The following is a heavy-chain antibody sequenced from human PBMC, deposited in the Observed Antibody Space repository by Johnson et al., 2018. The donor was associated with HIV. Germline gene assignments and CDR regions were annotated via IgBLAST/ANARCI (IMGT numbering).Heavy chain of an antibody. CDR3: AKTGVGATDAAFDI. J-gene: IGHJ3*02. CDR2: ISYDGNNK. D-gene: IGHD1-26*01. Sequence: QVQLVESGGGVVHPGRSLRLSCAASGFTFSSYGMLWVRQAPGKGLEWVAVISYDGNNKYYADSVKGRFTISRDNSKNTLYLQMNSLRAEDTATYYCAKTGVGATDAAFDIWGQGTMVTVSS. CDR1: GFTFSSYG. V-gene: IGHV3-30*18.